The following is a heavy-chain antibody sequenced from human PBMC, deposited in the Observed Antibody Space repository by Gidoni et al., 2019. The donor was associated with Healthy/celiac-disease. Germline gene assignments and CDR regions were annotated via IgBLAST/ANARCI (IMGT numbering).Heavy chain of an antibody. CDR3: SRRWVQLWIDY. V-gene: IGHV4-39*01. CDR2: IYYSGST. CDR1: GGSISSSSYY. J-gene: IGHJ4*02. D-gene: IGHD5-18*01. Sequence: KPSETLSLTCTVSGGSISSSSYYWGWIRQPPGKGLEWIGSIYYSGSTYYNPALRSRVPISVDTTKNQFSQKLSSVTAADTAGYYCSRRWVQLWIDYWGQGTLVTVSS.